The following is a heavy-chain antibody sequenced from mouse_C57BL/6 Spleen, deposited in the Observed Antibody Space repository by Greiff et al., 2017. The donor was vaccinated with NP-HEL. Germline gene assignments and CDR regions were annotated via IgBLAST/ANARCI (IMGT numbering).Heavy chain of an antibody. CDR2: SRNKANDYTT. CDR3: ARDVGDYWYFDV. Sequence: EVKVVESGGGLVQSGRSLRLSCATSGFTFSDFYMEWVRQAPGKGLEWIAASRNKANDYTTEYSASVKGRFIVSRDTSQSILYLQMNALRAEDTAIYYCARDVGDYWYFDVWGTGTTVTVSS. J-gene: IGHJ1*03. V-gene: IGHV7-1*01. CDR1: GFTFSDFY.